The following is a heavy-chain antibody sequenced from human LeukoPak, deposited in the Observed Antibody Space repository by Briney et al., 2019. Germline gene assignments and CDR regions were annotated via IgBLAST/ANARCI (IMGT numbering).Heavy chain of an antibody. D-gene: IGHD6-19*01. V-gene: IGHV3-23*01. CDR2: LGGSGITT. CDR1: GFTFSNSA. J-gene: IGHJ4*01. Sequence: GGSLRLSCAASGFTFSNSAMSWVRQAPGKGLEWVSPLGGSGITTYYADSVKGRFTISRDNSKNTLYLQMNSLRAEDTAVYYCAKGIYSSGWSYFDYWGHGTLVTVSS. CDR3: AKGIYSSGWSYFDY.